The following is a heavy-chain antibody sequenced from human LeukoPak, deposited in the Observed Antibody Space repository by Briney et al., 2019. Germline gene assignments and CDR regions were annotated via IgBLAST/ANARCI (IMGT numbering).Heavy chain of an antibody. J-gene: IGHJ4*02. Sequence: GGSLRLSCAASGFTVSSNYMSWVRQAPGKGLEWVSVIYSGGSTYYADSVKGRFTISRDNSKNTLYLQMNSLRAEDTAVYYCAREPPRGYYYDSSGYYYWGQGTLVTVSS. CDR1: GFTVSSNY. V-gene: IGHV3-66*01. CDR3: AREPPRGYYYDSSGYYY. CDR2: IYSGGST. D-gene: IGHD3-22*01.